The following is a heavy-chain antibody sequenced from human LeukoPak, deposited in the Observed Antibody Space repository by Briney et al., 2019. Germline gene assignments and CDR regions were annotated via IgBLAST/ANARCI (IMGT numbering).Heavy chain of an antibody. Sequence: ASVKVSCKASGYTFTSYGISWVRQAPGQGLEWMGWISTYNSNTNYAQKLQGRVTMTTDTSTSTAYMELRSLRSDDTAMYYCARDPGYVSSSSWYYYYYYYMDVWGKGTTVTVSS. CDR2: ISTYNSNT. CDR1: GYTFTSYG. CDR3: ARDPGYVSSSSWYYYYYYYMDV. J-gene: IGHJ6*03. V-gene: IGHV1-18*01. D-gene: IGHD6-13*01.